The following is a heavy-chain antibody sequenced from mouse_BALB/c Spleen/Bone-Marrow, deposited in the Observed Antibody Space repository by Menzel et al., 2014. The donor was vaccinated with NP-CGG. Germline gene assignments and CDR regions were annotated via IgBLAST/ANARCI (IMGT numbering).Heavy chain of an antibody. CDR3: ARDGNYDYFDY. Sequence: EVQLQQSGPDLVKPSQSLSLTCTVTGYSITSGYSWHWIRQFPGNKLEWMGYIYYSGSTNYNPSLKSRISITRGTSKNQFFLQLNSVATEDTATYYCARDGNYDYFDYWGQGTTLTVSS. CDR1: GYSITSGYS. J-gene: IGHJ2*01. CDR2: IYYSGST. V-gene: IGHV3-1*02. D-gene: IGHD2-1*01.